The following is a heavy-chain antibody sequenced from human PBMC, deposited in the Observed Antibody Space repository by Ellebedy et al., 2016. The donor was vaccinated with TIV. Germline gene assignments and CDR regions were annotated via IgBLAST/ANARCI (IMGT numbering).Heavy chain of an antibody. CDR3: AKAITVVPAADYYYYGMDV. D-gene: IGHD2-2*01. V-gene: IGHV3-30-3*01. CDR1: GFTFSSYA. J-gene: IGHJ6*02. Sequence: GGSLRLXCAASGFTFSSYAMHWVRQAPGKGLEWVAVISYDGSNKYYADSVKGRFTISRDNSKNTLYLQMNSLRAEDTAVYYCAKAITVVPAADYYYYGMDVWGQGTTVTVSS. CDR2: ISYDGSNK.